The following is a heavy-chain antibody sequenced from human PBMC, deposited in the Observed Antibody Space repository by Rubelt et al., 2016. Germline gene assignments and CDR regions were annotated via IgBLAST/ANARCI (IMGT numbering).Heavy chain of an antibody. CDR3: ARDGDYDF. D-gene: IGHD4-17*01. V-gene: IGHV4-34*01. CDR2: INHSGST. J-gene: IGHJ4*02. CDR1: GGSFSGYY. Sequence: QVQLQQWGAGLLKPSETLSLTCAVYGGSFSGYYWSWIRQPPGKGLEWIGEINHSGSTNYNPSLKSRVTISVDTSKNQFYLKLSSVTAADTAVYYCARDGDYDFWGQGTLVTVSS.